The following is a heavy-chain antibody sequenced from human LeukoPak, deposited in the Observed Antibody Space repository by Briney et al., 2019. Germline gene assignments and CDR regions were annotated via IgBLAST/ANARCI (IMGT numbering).Heavy chain of an antibody. V-gene: IGHV4-31*03. Sequence: SETLSLTCTVSGGSMSSGSSYWGWIRQHPGKGLAWIGYIDYSGSTYYNPSLKSRVTISADTSKSQFSLKLSSVTAADTAVYYCAIKTTVMDAFDIWGQGTMVTVSS. D-gene: IGHD4-17*01. CDR2: IDYSGST. CDR1: GGSMSSGSSY. CDR3: AIKTTVMDAFDI. J-gene: IGHJ3*02.